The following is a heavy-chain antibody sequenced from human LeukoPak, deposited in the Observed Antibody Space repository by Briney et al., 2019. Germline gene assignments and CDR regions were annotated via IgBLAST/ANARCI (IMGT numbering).Heavy chain of an antibody. V-gene: IGHV1-18*01. J-gene: IGHJ4*02. CDR3: ARDIATVVHQE. CDR2: ISGYSGNT. CDR1: GYTFTSYG. D-gene: IGHD4-23*01. Sequence: GASVKVSCKASGYTFTSYGISWVRQAPGQGLEWMGWISGYSGNTNYVQKFQGRVTMATDTSTSTVHMELRSLRSDDTAVYYCARDIATVVHQEWGQGTLVTVSS.